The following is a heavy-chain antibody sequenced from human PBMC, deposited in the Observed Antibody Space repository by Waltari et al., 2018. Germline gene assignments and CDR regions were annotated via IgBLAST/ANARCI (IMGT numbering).Heavy chain of an antibody. J-gene: IGHJ3*02. Sequence: QVQLQESGPGLVKPSQTLSLTCTVSGGSISSGDYYWSWIRQPPGKGLEWIGSIYHSGSTDYNPSLKSRVTMTRNTSISTAYMELSSLRSEDTAVYYCASHSGSYYTAFDIWGQGTMVTVSS. D-gene: IGHD1-26*01. CDR2: IYHSGST. CDR3: ASHSGSYYTAFDI. CDR1: GGSISSGDYY. V-gene: IGHV4-30-4*08.